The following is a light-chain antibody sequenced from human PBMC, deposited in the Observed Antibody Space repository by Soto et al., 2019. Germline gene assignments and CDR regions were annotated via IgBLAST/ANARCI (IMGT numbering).Light chain of an antibody. CDR3: CSYAGSRVV. Sequence: ALTQPRSVSGSPGQSVTISCTGTSSDVGGYNYVSWYQQHPGKAPKLMIYDVSKRPSGVPDRFSGSKSGNTASLTISGLQAEDEADYYCCSYAGSRVVFGGGTKLTVL. CDR1: SSDVGGYNY. V-gene: IGLV2-11*01. CDR2: DVS. J-gene: IGLJ2*01.